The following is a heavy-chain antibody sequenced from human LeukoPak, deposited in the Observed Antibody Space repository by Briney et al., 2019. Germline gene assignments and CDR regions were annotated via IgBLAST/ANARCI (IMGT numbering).Heavy chain of an antibody. D-gene: IGHD3-10*01. V-gene: IGHV1-18*01. CDR3: ARVPGLLWFGESNWFDP. CDR2: ISAYNGNT. J-gene: IGHJ5*02. Sequence: ASVKVSCKASGYTFTSYGISWVRQAPGQGLEWMGWISAYNGNTNYAQKLQGRVTMTTDTSTSTAYMELRSLRSDDTAVYYCARVPGLLWFGESNWFDPWGQGTLVTVSS. CDR1: GYTFTSYG.